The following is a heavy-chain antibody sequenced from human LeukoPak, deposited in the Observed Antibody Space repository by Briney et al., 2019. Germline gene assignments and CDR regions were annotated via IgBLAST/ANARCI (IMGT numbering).Heavy chain of an antibody. Sequence: GGSLRLSCVASGFTFGKYWMSWVRQAPGKGLEWVANIKLDGSEKNYVDSVKGRFTISRDNTKNSLYLQMNSLRAEDTAVYYCAREHEGSQADYWGQGTLVTVSS. CDR3: AREHEGSQADY. D-gene: IGHD1-26*01. CDR2: IKLDGSEK. V-gene: IGHV3-7*01. CDR1: GFTFGKYW. J-gene: IGHJ4*02.